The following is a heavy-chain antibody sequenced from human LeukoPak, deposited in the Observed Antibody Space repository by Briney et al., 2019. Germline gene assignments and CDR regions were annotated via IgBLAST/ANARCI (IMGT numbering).Heavy chain of an antibody. Sequence: GESLKISCKGSGYSFTSYWIGWVRQMPGKGLEWMGIIYPGDSDTRYSPSFQGQVTISADKSISTAYLQWSSLKASDTAMYYCARQHSYCSGGSCYNDVWGQGTTVTVSS. J-gene: IGHJ6*02. V-gene: IGHV5-51*01. CDR3: ARQHSYCSGGSCYNDV. CDR2: IYPGDSDT. CDR1: GYSFTSYW. D-gene: IGHD2-15*01.